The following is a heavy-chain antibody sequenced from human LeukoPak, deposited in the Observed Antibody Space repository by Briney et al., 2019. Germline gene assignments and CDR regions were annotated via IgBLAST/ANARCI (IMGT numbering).Heavy chain of an antibody. D-gene: IGHD3-22*01. CDR2: IYTGGST. J-gene: IGHJ4*02. V-gene: IGHV3-53*01. Sequence: GGSLRLSCAASGFTVGSNYMSWVRQAPGKGLEWVSVIYTGGSTYYADSVKGRFTISRDNSKNTLYLQMNSLRAEDTAVYYCAKDRHYYDSSGDYWGQGTLVTVSS. CDR1: GFTVGSNY. CDR3: AKDRHYYDSSGDY.